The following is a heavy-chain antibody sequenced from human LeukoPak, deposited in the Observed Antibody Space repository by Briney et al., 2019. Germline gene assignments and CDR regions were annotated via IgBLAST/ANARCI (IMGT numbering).Heavy chain of an antibody. CDR2: IWYDGSKT. D-gene: IGHD3-22*01. CDR1: GFTFSIYG. J-gene: IGHJ4*02. Sequence: QPGGSLRLSCAASGFTFSIYGMHWVRQAPGKGLEWVAIIWYDGSKTYYADSVKGRFTISRDNSQNTLSLQMNSLRAEDTAVYYCARDAYDSNGYYYGIHWGQGTLVTVSS. V-gene: IGHV3-33*01. CDR3: ARDAYDSNGYYYGIH.